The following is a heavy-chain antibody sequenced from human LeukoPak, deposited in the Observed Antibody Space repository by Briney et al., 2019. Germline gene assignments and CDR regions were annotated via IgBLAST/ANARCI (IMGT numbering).Heavy chain of an antibody. CDR3: TRLTPSPSS. CDR2: IRSKANSYAT. Sequence: QPGGSLKPSCAASGFTFSGSAMHWVRQASGKGLEWVGRIRSKANSYATAYAASVKGRFTISRDDSKNTAYLQMNSLKTEDTAVYYCTRLTPSPSSWGQGTLVTVSS. D-gene: IGHD1-14*01. J-gene: IGHJ5*02. CDR1: GFTFSGSA. V-gene: IGHV3-73*01.